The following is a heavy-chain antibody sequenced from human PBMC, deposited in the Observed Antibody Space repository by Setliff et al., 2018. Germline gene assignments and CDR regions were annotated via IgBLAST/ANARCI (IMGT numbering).Heavy chain of an antibody. Sequence: PVGSLRLSCAASGFTFSDYYMNWIRQAPGKGLEWVSYISTSGNTVEYVDSVKGRFTISRDNAKNLLYLEMNSLRAEDTAVYYCARDITLTTVREGGMDVWGKGTTVTVSS. J-gene: IGHJ6*03. CDR2: ISTSGNTV. CDR3: ARDITLTTVREGGMDV. D-gene: IGHD3-10*01. V-gene: IGHV3-11*04. CDR1: GFTFSDYY.